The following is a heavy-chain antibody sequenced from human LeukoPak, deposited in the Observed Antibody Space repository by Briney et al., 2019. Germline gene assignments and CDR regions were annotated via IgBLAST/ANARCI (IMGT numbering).Heavy chain of an antibody. V-gene: IGHV4-59*01. CDR1: GGSISSYY. D-gene: IGHD3-9*01. CDR2: IYYSGST. Sequence: TSETLSLTCTVSGGSISSYYWSWIRQPPGKGLEWIGYIYYSGSTNYNPSLKSRVTISVDTSKNQFSLKLSSVTAADTAVYYCARVETPVLRYFDWLSSNWFDPWGQGTLVTVSS. CDR3: ARVETPVLRYFDWLSSNWFDP. J-gene: IGHJ5*02.